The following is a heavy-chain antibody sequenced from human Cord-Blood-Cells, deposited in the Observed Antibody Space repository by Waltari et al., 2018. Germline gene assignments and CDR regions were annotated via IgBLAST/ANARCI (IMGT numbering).Heavy chain of an antibody. J-gene: IGHJ3*02. D-gene: IGHD3-3*01. CDR1: GYTFTSYD. V-gene: IGHV1-8*01. Sequence: QVQLVQSGAEVKKPGASVKVFCKASGYTFTSYDINWVRQATGQGLEWMGWENPNSGNKGYSQKFQGRATMTRNTCISTTYMELSSLRSEDTAVYYCARVRRAYYEFWSGYYAVAIWGQRTMVTVSS. CDR2: ENPNSGNK. CDR3: ARVRRAYYEFWSGYYAVAI.